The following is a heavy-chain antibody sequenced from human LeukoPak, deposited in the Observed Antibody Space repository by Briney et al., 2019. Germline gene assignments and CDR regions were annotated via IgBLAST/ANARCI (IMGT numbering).Heavy chain of an antibody. CDR2: IYYSGST. Sequence: MASETLSLTCTVSGGSISSYYWSWIRQPPGKGLEWIGYIYYSGSTNYNPSLKSRVTISVDTSKNQFSLKLSSVTAADTAVYYCAREVLPSAFDIWGQGTMVTVSS. V-gene: IGHV4-59*01. D-gene: IGHD3-10*01. J-gene: IGHJ3*02. CDR3: AREVLPSAFDI. CDR1: GGSISSYY.